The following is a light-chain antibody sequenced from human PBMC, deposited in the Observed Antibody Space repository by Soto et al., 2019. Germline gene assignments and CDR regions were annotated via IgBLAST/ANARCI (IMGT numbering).Light chain of an antibody. CDR1: QSVSSNY. CDR3: QQYGSSPWT. Sequence: EIVLTQSPGTLSLSPGERATLSCRASQSVSSNYLAWYQQKPGQAPRPLIYVASSRANGIPERFSGSGSGTDFTLTISRLESEDFAVYYCQQYGSSPWTFGQGTKVEIK. V-gene: IGKV3-20*01. CDR2: VAS. J-gene: IGKJ1*01.